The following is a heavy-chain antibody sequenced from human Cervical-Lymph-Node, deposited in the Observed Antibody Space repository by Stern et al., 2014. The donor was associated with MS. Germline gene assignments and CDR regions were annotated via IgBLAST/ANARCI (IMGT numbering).Heavy chain of an antibody. V-gene: IGHV1-69*09. D-gene: IGHD2-21*01. Sequence: VQLLESGAEVRKPGSSVRVSCKTSGGPFSSYTISWVRQVPGQGLEWMGRIIPLYDIANYAQKFQGRVTITADKSTSTAYMELSSLRSEDTAVYYCARVPLVVLVPTRGDAFDIWGQGTMVTVSS. CDR3: ARVPLVVLVPTRGDAFDI. CDR2: IIPLYDIA. CDR1: GGPFSSYT. J-gene: IGHJ3*02.